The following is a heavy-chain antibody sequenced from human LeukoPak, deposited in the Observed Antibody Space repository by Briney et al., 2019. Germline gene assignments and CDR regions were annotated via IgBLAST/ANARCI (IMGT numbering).Heavy chain of an antibody. J-gene: IGHJ4*02. CDR1: GFSFSSYA. CDR3: AKDTYYYDSSGYYTLDY. Sequence: GGSLRLSCAASGFSFSSYAMSWVRQAPGKGLEWVSGITASGSSTYYADSVKGRFTISRDNSKNTLYLQMNSLRAEDTAVFYCAKDTYYYDSSGYYTLDYWGQGTLVTVSS. CDR2: ITASGSST. D-gene: IGHD3-22*01. V-gene: IGHV3-23*01.